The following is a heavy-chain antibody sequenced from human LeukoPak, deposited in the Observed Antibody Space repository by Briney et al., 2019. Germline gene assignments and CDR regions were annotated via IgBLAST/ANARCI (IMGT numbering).Heavy chain of an antibody. J-gene: IGHJ2*01. CDR3: ARGLIVGATTGSYRPRHFDL. CDR2: INHSGST. Sequence: SETLSLTCAVYGGSFSGYYWSWIRQPPGKGLEWIGEINHSGSTNYNPSLKSRVTISVDTSKNQFSLKLSSVTAADTAVYYCARGLIVGATTGSYRPRHFDLWGRGTLVTVSS. D-gene: IGHD1-26*01. CDR1: GGSFSGYY. V-gene: IGHV4-34*01.